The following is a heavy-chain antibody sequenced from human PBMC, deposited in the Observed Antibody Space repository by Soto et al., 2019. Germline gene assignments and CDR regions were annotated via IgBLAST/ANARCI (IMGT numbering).Heavy chain of an antibody. D-gene: IGHD6-19*01. CDR2: IYYSGST. Sequence: QLQLQESGPGLVKPSETLSLTCTVSGGSISSSSYYWGWIRQPPGKGLEWIGSIYYSGSTYYNPSLKSRVTISVDTSKNQFSLKLSSVTAADTAVYYCARQTLIAVADPFDYWGQGTLVTVSS. CDR3: ARQTLIAVADPFDY. J-gene: IGHJ4*02. CDR1: GGSISSSSYY. V-gene: IGHV4-39*01.